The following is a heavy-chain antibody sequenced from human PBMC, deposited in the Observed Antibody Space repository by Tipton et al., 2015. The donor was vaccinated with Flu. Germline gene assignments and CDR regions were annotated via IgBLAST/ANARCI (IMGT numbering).Heavy chain of an antibody. CDR3: ARARSMWELLFMDY. Sequence: TLSLTCTVSGYSISSGYYWGWIRQPPGKGLEWIGNIYHSGSTYYNPSLKSRVTISVDTSKNQFSLKLSSVTAADTAVYYCARARSMWELLFMDYWGQGTLVTVSS. CDR2: IYHSGST. CDR1: GYSISSGYY. J-gene: IGHJ4*02. D-gene: IGHD1-26*01. V-gene: IGHV4-38-2*02.